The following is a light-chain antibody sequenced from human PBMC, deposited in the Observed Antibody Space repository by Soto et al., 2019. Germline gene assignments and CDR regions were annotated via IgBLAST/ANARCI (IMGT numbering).Light chain of an antibody. CDR2: GAS. CDR1: QSVSSN. J-gene: IGKJ5*01. CDR3: QQYDNGPIT. V-gene: IGKV3-15*01. Sequence: EIVMTQSPATLSVSPGERATLSCRASQSVSSNLAWYQQKPGQAPRLLIYGASTRATGIPARFSGSGSVTEFTLTISSLQSEDFAVFYCQQYDNGPITFGQGTRLEIK.